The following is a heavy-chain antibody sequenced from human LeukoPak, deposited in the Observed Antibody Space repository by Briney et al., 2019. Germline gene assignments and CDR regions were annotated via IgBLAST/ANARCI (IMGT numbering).Heavy chain of an antibody. D-gene: IGHD3-10*01. V-gene: IGHV3-9*01. J-gene: IGHJ4*02. Sequence: GGSLRLSCAASGFTFSSYAMHWVRQAPGKGPEWVSGISWNSGSIGYADSVKGRFTISRDNAKNSLYLQMNSLRAEDTALYYCAKDTGRRFGESRAFDYWGQGTLVTVSS. CDR2: ISWNSGSI. CDR3: AKDTGRRFGESRAFDY. CDR1: GFTFSSYA.